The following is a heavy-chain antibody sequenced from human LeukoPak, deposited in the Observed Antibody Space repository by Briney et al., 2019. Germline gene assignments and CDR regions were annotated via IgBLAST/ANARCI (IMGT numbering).Heavy chain of an antibody. V-gene: IGHV1-69*04. Sequence: SVKVSCKASGGTFSSYAISWVRQAPGQGLEWMGRIIPILGIANYAQKFQGRVTITADKSTSTAYMELSSLRSEDTAVYYCARCLRGYDGGGYYYYGMDVWGRGTTVTVSS. J-gene: IGHJ6*02. D-gene: IGHD5-12*01. CDR1: GGTFSSYA. CDR3: ARCLRGYDGGGYYYYGMDV. CDR2: IIPILGIA.